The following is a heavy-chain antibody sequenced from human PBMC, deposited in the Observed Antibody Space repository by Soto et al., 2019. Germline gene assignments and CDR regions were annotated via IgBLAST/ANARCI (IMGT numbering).Heavy chain of an antibody. D-gene: IGHD2-15*01. J-gene: IGHJ3*02. CDR2: IIPILGIA. CDR3: SDCSGGSCYGVAFDI. Sequence: ASVKVSCEASGGTFSSYTISWVRQAPGQGLEWMGRIIPILGIANYAQKFQGRVTITADKSTSTAYMELSSLRSEDTAVYYCSDCSGGSCYGVAFDIWGQGTMVTVSS. CDR1: GGTFSSYT. V-gene: IGHV1-69*02.